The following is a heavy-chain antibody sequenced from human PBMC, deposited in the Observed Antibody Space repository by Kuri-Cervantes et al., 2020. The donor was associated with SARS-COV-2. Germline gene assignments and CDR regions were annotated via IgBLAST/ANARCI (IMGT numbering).Heavy chain of an antibody. Sequence: ESLKISCAVSGYSISSGYYWGWIRQPPGKGLEWIGSIYHSGSTYYNPSLKSRVTISVDRSKNQFSLKLSSVTAADTAVYYCARVGYGGEKVFDYWGQGTLVTVSS. J-gene: IGHJ4*02. V-gene: IGHV4-38-2*01. D-gene: IGHD4-23*01. CDR1: GYSISSGYY. CDR2: IYHSGST. CDR3: ARVGYGGEKVFDY.